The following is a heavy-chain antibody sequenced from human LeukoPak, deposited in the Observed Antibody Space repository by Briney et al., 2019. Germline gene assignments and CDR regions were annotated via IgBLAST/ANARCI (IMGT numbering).Heavy chain of an antibody. CDR1: GFTFSTYA. V-gene: IGHV3-23*01. CDR2: ISGSGGST. J-gene: IGHJ4*02. D-gene: IGHD2-15*01. Sequence: TGGSLRLSCAASGFTFSTYAMTWVRQAPGKGLEWVSVISGSGGSTYHADSVKGRFTISRDNSKNTLYLQMNSLRAEDTAGYYCAKDQYCSGGSCYSSGWGQGTLVTVSS. CDR3: AKDQYCSGGSCYSSG.